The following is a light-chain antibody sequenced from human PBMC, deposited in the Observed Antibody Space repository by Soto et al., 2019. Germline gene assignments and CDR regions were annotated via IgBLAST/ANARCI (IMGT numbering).Light chain of an antibody. V-gene: IGKV1-39*01. CDR1: QNIFTY. Sequence: DIQMTQSPSSLSASVGDRVNISCLASQNIFTYLNWYQQKPGKAPNLLIFAASNLQSGVPSRFSGSGSGTDFPLTISSLQREDFETYHCQQSYSAPLTFGQGTTVDIK. CDR3: QQSYSAPLT. J-gene: IGKJ1*01. CDR2: AAS.